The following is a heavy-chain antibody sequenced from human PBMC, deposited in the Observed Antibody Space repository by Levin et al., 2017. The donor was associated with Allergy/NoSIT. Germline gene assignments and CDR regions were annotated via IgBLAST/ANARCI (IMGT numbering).Heavy chain of an antibody. V-gene: IGHV4-4*02. D-gene: IGHD1-26*01. Sequence: PSETLSLTCAVSGGSISSGSWWSWVRQPPGKGLEWIGEIHRSGSTNYNPSLKSRVTISLDNSKNHFSLTLSSVTAADTAVFYCAKGGNYLFDYWGLGTLVTVSS. J-gene: IGHJ4*02. CDR3: AKGGNYLFDY. CDR2: IHRSGST. CDR1: GGSISSGSW.